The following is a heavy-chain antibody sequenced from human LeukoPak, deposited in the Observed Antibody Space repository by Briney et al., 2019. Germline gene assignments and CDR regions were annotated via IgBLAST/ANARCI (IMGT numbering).Heavy chain of an antibody. D-gene: IGHD2-15*01. J-gene: IGHJ3*02. CDR3: ARPRLEYCSGGSCFDAFDI. CDR2: ISDSGSTT. Sequence: PGGSLRLSCAASGFTFSSYSMNWVRQAPGKGLEWVSAISDSGSTTYYADSVKGRFTISRDNSKNTLFLQMNSLTAEDTAIYSCARPRLEYCSGGSCFDAFDIWGQGTMVTVSS. V-gene: IGHV3-23*01. CDR1: GFTFSSYS.